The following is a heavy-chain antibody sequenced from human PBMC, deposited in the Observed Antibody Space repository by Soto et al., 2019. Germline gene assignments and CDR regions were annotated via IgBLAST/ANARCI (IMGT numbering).Heavy chain of an antibody. CDR2: IIPILGIA. D-gene: IGHD6-6*01. CDR1: GGTFSSYT. J-gene: IGHJ4*02. CDR3: ARDLDEQLAFDY. V-gene: IGHV1-69*04. Sequence: GASVKVCCKASGGTFSSYTISWVRQAPGQGLEWMGRIIPILGIANYAQKFQGRVTITADKSTSTAYMELSSLRSEDTAVYYCARDLDEQLAFDYWGQGTLVTVSS.